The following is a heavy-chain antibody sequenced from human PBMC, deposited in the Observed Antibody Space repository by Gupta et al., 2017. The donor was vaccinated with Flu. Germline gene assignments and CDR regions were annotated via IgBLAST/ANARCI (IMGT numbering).Heavy chain of an antibody. CDR2: GGTT. CDR3: ARESTILGVDPGDY. Sequence: GGTTYYADSVKGRFTISRDNSKNTHYLQIYSLGAEDSAVYYGARESTILGVDPGDYWGKGTMVTVSS. V-gene: IGHV3-23*01. D-gene: IGHD1-26*01. J-gene: IGHJ4*02.